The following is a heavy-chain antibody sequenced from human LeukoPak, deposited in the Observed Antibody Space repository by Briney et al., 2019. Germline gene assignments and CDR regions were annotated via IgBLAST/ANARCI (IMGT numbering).Heavy chain of an antibody. Sequence: GAALQISSQASGYPFTSQWIGWGRQVSGKGLEWVGLIHPGGSDIRYSPSFEGRVTLSVDKSISTLYLQWASLQASDTAMYYCARRGGGTDFWGQGTLVTVSS. CDR1: GYPFTSQW. CDR3: ARRGGGTDF. V-gene: IGHV5-51*01. CDR2: IHPGGSDI. J-gene: IGHJ4*02. D-gene: IGHD2-15*01.